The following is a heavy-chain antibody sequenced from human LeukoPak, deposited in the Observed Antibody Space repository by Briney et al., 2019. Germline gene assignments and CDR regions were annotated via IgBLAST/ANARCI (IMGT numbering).Heavy chain of an antibody. CDR2: IKQDGSEK. V-gene: IGHV3-7*01. J-gene: IGHJ6*02. CDR1: GFTFSSYW. Sequence: QPGGSLSLSCAASGFTFSSYWMSWVRQAPRPGLEWVANIKQDGSEKYYVDSVKGRFTISRDNAKNSLYLQMNSLRAEDTAVYYCARGRTTMDVWGQGTTVTVSS. CDR3: ARGRTTMDV. D-gene: IGHD1-1*01.